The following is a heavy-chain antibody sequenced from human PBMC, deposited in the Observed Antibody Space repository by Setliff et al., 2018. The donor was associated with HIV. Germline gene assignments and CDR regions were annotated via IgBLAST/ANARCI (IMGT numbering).Heavy chain of an antibody. J-gene: IGHJ6*03. CDR2: VFHSGSA. V-gene: IGHV4-4*02. D-gene: IGHD3-9*01. CDR3: ARGHDNKYYYFYYMDV. CDR1: GGSISSSNW. Sequence: SETLSLTCAVSGGSISSSNWWSWVRQPPGKGLEWIGEVFHSGSANSNASLRSRVMISVDTSKNQFSLKLSSVTAADTAVYYCARGHDNKYYYFYYMDVWGKGTTVTVSS.